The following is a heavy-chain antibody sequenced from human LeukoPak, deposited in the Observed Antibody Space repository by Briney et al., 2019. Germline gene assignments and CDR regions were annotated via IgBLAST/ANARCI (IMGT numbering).Heavy chain of an antibody. CDR1: GFTFDDYA. Sequence: GGSQRLSCAASGFTFDDYAMHWVRQAPGKGLEWVSLISGDGGSTYYADSVKGRFTISRDNSKNSLYLQMNSLRTEDTALYYCAKVLTRGDGYNNYFDYWGQGTLVTVSS. J-gene: IGHJ4*02. D-gene: IGHD5-24*01. V-gene: IGHV3-43*02. CDR3: AKVLTRGDGYNNYFDY. CDR2: ISGDGGST.